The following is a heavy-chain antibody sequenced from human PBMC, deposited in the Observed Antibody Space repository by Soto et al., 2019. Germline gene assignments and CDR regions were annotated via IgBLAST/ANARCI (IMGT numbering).Heavy chain of an antibody. V-gene: IGHV3-30*18. CDR3: AKGISGDYYGSGDYFDY. CDR1: VFTFSSYG. CDR2: ISYDGSNK. Sequence: GGSLRLSCAASVFTFSSYGMHWVRQAPGKGLEWVAVISYDGSNKYYADSVKGRFTISRDNSKNTLDLQMNSLRAEDTAVYYCAKGISGDYYGSGDYFDYWGQGTLVTVS. J-gene: IGHJ4*02. D-gene: IGHD3-10*01.